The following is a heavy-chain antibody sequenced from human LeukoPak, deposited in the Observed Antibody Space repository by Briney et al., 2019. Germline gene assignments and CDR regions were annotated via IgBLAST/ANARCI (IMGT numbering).Heavy chain of an antibody. V-gene: IGHV4-4*07. CDR1: GGSISSYY. Sequence: SETLSLTCTVSGGSISSYYWSWIRQPAGKGLEWIGRIYTSGSTYYNPSLKSRVTISVDTSKNQFSLKLSSVTAADTAVYYCARKAYTAMAARHHTTLDYWGQGTLVTVSS. D-gene: IGHD5-18*01. CDR2: IYTSGST. J-gene: IGHJ4*02. CDR3: ARKAYTAMAARHHTTLDY.